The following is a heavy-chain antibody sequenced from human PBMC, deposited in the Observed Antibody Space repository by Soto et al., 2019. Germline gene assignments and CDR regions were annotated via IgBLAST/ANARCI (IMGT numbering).Heavy chain of an antibody. D-gene: IGHD2-15*01. V-gene: IGHV4-39*01. CDR2: IYYSGST. CDR3: ARLYCSGGSCYPYWFDP. J-gene: IGHJ5*02. CDR1: GGSISSSSYY. Sequence: QLQLQESGPGLVKPSETLSLTCTVSGGSISSSSYYWGWIRQPPGKGLEWIGSIYYSGSTYYNPSLKSRVTTSVDTSKNQFSLKLSSVTAADTAVYYCARLYCSGGSCYPYWFDPWGQGTLVTVSS.